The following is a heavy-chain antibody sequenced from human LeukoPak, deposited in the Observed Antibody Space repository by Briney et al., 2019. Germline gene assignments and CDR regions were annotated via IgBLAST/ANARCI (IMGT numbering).Heavy chain of an antibody. V-gene: IGHV6-1*01. CDR1: GDSVSSNSAA. CDR3: TRAGSRYGDLDY. D-gene: IGHD6-13*01. CDR2: TYYRSKWYN. J-gene: IGHJ4*02. Sequence: SQTLSLTCAISGDSVSSNSAAWNWIRQSPSRGLEWLGRTYYRSKWYNDYAVSVKGRITIDPDTSKNQFSLQLNSVTPEDTAVYYCTRAGSRYGDLDYWGQGTLVTVSS.